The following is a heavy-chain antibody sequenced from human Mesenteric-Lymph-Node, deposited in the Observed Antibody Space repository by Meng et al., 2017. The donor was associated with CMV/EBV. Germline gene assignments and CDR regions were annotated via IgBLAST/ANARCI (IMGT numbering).Heavy chain of an antibody. CDR2: ITWNSGII. J-gene: IGHJ6*02. CDR3: ARELRGYCSSTSCYSPYYYGMDV. CDR1: GFTFDNYA. Sequence: GGSLRLSCAASGFTFDNYAMHWVRQAPGKGLEWVSGITWNSGIIAYADSVKGRFTISRDNATNSLYLQMNSLRAEDTAVYYCARELRGYCSSTSCYSPYYYGMDVWGQGTTVTVSS. V-gene: IGHV3-9*01. D-gene: IGHD2-2*02.